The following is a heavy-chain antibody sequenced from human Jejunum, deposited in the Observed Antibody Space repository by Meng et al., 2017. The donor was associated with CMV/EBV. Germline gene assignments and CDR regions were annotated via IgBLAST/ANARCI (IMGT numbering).Heavy chain of an antibody. Sequence: SGYTLTDYYMQWVRQAPGQGLEWMGWVNPDTGDTNYAQKFQGRVTVTRDMSINIVYMELTRLRSDDTAVYYCAKDGGSFLDYYLDFWGQGTLVTVSS. CDR1: GYTLTDYY. CDR3: AKDGGSFLDYYLDF. J-gene: IGHJ4*02. CDR2: VNPDTGDT. V-gene: IGHV1-2*02. D-gene: IGHD1-26*01.